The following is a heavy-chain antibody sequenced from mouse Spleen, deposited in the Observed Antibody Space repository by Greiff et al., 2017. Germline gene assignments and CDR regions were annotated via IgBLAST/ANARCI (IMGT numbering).Heavy chain of an antibody. CDR3: ARGDYGSSSYYAMDY. D-gene: IGHD1-1*01. CDR2: ISYSGST. J-gene: IGHJ4*01. V-gene: IGHV3-8*01. Sequence: EVMLVESGPGLAKPSQTLSLTCSVTGYSITSDYWNWIRKFPGNKLEYMGYISYSGSTYYNPSLKSRISITRDTSKNQYYLQLNSVTTEDTATYYCARGDYGSSSYYAMDYWGQGTSVTVSS. CDR1: GYSITSDY.